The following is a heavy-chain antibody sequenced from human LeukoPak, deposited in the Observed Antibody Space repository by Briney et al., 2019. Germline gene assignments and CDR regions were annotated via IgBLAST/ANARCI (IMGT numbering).Heavy chain of an antibody. CDR3: ASRITGTSSYYYGMDV. D-gene: IGHD1-7*01. J-gene: IGHJ6*02. Sequence: AGGSLRLSCAASRFTFSDYYMSWIRQAPGKGLEWVSYISSSGSTIYYADSVKGRFTISRDNAKNSLFLQMNSLRAEDSAVYYCASRITGTSSYYYGMDVWGQGTTVTVSS. V-gene: IGHV3-11*01. CDR2: ISSSGSTI. CDR1: RFTFSDYY.